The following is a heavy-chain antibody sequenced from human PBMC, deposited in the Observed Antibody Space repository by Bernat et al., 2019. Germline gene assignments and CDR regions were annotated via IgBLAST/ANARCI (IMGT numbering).Heavy chain of an antibody. CDR3: AKDLGWYDASGYCY. CDR1: GFIFSRYG. CDR2: ISYDGSNT. D-gene: IGHD3/OR15-3a*01. V-gene: IGHV3-30*18. Sequence: QVQLVESGGGVVQPGRSLRLSCAASGFIFSRYGMHWVRQAPGKGLEWVAIISYDGSNTYDADSVKGRFTISRDNSKNTLYLQMNGLRAEDTAVYYCAKDLGWYDASGYCYWGQRTLVTVSS. J-gene: IGHJ4*02.